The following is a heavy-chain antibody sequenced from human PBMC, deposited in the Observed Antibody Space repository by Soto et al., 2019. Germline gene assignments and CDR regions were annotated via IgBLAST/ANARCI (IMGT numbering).Heavy chain of an antibody. D-gene: IGHD2-8*02. CDR3: ARDKITGLFDY. CDR1: GGSFSGYY. CDR2: VNHGGTS. V-gene: IGHV4-34*01. J-gene: IGHJ4*02. Sequence: SETLSLTCAVHGGSFSGYYWDWIRQPPGKGQEWIGEVNHGGTSNYNPSLKSRAIISVDTSKNQFSLKLTSVTAADTAVYYCARDKITGLFDYWGQGTLVTVSS.